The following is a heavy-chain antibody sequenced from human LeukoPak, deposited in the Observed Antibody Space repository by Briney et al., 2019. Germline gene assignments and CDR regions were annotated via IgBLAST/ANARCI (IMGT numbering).Heavy chain of an antibody. Sequence: SVTVSCKASGGTFSSYAISWVRQAPGQGLEWMGRIIPILGIANYAQKFQGRVTITADKSTSTAYMELSSLRSEDTAVYYCARGIAAAGVDYWGQGTLVTVSS. J-gene: IGHJ4*02. D-gene: IGHD6-13*01. CDR3: ARGIAAAGVDY. V-gene: IGHV1-69*04. CDR2: IIPILGIA. CDR1: GGTFSSYA.